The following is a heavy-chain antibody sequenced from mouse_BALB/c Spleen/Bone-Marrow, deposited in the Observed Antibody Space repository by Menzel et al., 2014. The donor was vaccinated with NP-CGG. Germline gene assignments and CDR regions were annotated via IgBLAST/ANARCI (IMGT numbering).Heavy chain of an antibody. CDR3: ARGRVFYGNLFDY. CDR2: INPSNGRT. D-gene: IGHD2-1*01. Sequence: QVQLKESGAELVKPGASVKLSCTASGYTFNSYWMHWVRQRPGQGLEWIGEINPSNGRTNYNERFKNKATLTVARSSSTAYMQLSSLTSGDSAVYFCARGRVFYGNLFDYWGQGTTLTGSS. V-gene: IGHV1S81*02. J-gene: IGHJ2*01. CDR1: GYTFNSYW.